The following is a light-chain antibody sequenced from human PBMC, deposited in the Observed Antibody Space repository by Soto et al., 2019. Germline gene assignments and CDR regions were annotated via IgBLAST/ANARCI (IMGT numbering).Light chain of an antibody. CDR1: SSYIGAGYD. CDR2: ANT. V-gene: IGLV1-40*01. Sequence: QSVLTQPPSVSGAPGQRVTISCTGSSSYIGAGYDVHWYQQLPGTAPKLLIYANTNRPSEVPDRFSGSKSGTSASLAITGVEAEDEADYYCQSYDDSLGGHVIFGGGTKLTV. CDR3: QSYDDSLGGHVI. J-gene: IGLJ2*01.